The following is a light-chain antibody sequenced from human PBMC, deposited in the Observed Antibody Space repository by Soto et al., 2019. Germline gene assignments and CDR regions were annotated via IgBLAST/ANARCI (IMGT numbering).Light chain of an antibody. CDR1: QGISSY. J-gene: IGKJ4*01. CDR3: QQLNSYPHT. Sequence: IPLTQSPSSLSASVGDRVTITCRASQGISSYLAWYQQKPGKAPKLLIYAASTLQSGVPSRFSGSGSGTDFTLTISSLQTEDFATYYCQQLNSYPHTFGGGTKVEIK. V-gene: IGKV1-9*01. CDR2: AAS.